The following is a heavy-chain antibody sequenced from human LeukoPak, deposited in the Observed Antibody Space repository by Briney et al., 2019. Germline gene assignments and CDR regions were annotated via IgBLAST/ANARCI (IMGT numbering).Heavy chain of an antibody. D-gene: IGHD1-1*01. CDR3: ASGIRERGFDY. CDR2: IEPSGFTI. Sequence: PGGSLRLSCAASGLTFTNYAMNWVRQAPGRGLEWVSSIEPSGFTIFYANSVKGRFTISRDNAKNSLYLQMNSLRPDDTALYFCASGIRERGFDYWGHGTLVTVSS. CDR1: GLTFTNYA. V-gene: IGHV3-21*01. J-gene: IGHJ4*01.